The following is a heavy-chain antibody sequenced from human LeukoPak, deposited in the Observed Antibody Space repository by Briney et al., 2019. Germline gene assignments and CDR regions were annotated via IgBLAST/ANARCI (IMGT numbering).Heavy chain of an antibody. Sequence: SVKVSCKASGGTFSSYAISWVRQAPGQGLEWMGGIIPIFGTANYAQKYQGRVTITADKSTSTAYMELSSLRSEDTAVYYCARDYSGQWEQLTGWWIDPWGQGTLVIVSS. D-gene: IGHD1-26*01. J-gene: IGHJ5*02. CDR2: IIPIFGTA. V-gene: IGHV1-69*06. CDR3: ARDYSGQWEQLTGWWIDP. CDR1: GGTFSSYA.